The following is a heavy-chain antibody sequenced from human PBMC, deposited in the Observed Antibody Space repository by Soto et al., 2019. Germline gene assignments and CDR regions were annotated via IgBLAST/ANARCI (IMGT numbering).Heavy chain of an antibody. CDR1: GGSFSGYY. CDR2: INHSGST. D-gene: IGHD6-13*01. J-gene: IGHJ4*02. Sequence: QVQLQQWGAGLLKPSETLSLTCAVYGGSFSGYYWSWIRQPPGKGLEWIGEINHSGSTNYNPSPKSRVTISVDTSKNQFSLKLSSVTAADTAVYYCARLYPPLRGSSWLDYWGQGTLVTVSS. CDR3: ARLYPPLRGSSWLDY. V-gene: IGHV4-34*01.